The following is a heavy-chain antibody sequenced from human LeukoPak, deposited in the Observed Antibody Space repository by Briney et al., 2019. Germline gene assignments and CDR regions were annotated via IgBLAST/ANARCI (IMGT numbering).Heavy chain of an antibody. D-gene: IGHD5-12*01. V-gene: IGHV3-30*18. J-gene: IGHJ4*02. CDR1: GFTFSTYG. CDR2: ISYDVSNK. Sequence: GGSLRLSCAASGFTFSTYGMHWVRQAPGKGLEWVAVISYDVSNKYYADSVKGRFTISRDNSKNTLYLQMNSLRVEDTAVYYCAKDAYSGYDYPNYWGQGTLVTVSS. CDR3: AKDAYSGYDYPNY.